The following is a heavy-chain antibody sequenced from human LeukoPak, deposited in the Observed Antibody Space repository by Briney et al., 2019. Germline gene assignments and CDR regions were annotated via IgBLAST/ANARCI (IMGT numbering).Heavy chain of an antibody. CDR2: IRSDSSNQ. V-gene: IGHV3-30*02. CDR3: ARDLSLYCSGGSCYSLNY. D-gene: IGHD2-15*01. J-gene: IGHJ4*02. CDR1: GITFSSYW. Sequence: PGGSLRLSCAASGITFSSYWMHWVRQAPGKGPEWVAFIRSDSSNQYYADSVKGRFTISRDNSKNTLYLEMNSLRAEDTVVYYCARDLSLYCSGGSCYSLNYWGQGTLVTVSS.